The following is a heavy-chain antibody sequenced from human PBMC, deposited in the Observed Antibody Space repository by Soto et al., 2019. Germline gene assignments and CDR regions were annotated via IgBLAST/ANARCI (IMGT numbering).Heavy chain of an antibody. V-gene: IGHV3-21*01. J-gene: IGHJ3*02. CDR2: ISSSSSYI. Sequence: LRLSCAASGFTFSSYSMNWVRQAPGKGLEWVSSISSSSSYIYYADSVKGRFTISRDNAKNSLYLQMNSLRAEDTAVYYCARDEAYYDSSGYPTDAFDIWGQGTMVTVSS. CDR3: ARDEAYYDSSGYPTDAFDI. D-gene: IGHD3-22*01. CDR1: GFTFSSYS.